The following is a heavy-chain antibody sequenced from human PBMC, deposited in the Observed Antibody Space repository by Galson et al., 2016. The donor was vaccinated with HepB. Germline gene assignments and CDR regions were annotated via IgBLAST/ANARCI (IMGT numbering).Heavy chain of an antibody. CDR3: AKCPPGTKGSLDS. Sequence: SLRLSCAGSGFTFNSYAMNWVRQAPGKGLDWISLIIDNGHATYYADPVRGRFSTARDNSKNTLYLQMNSLRADDTAVYYCAKCPPGTKGSLDSWGQGTLVTVSS. D-gene: IGHD1-14*01. CDR2: IIDNGHAT. V-gene: IGHV3-23*01. CDR1: GFTFNSYA. J-gene: IGHJ4*02.